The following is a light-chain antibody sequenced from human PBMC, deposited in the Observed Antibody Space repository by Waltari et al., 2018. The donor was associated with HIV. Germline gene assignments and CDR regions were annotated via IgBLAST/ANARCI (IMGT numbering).Light chain of an antibody. CDR1: QSISSR. CDR3: QHYNTWT. V-gene: IGKV1-5*03. CDR2: MAS. Sequence: DIQMTQYPSTLSASVGDRVTITCRASQSISSRLAWYQQKPGKAPNLLIYMASSLESGVPSRVSGSGSGTEFTLTISSRQPDDFATYYCQHYNTWTFGLGTKVEIK. J-gene: IGKJ1*01.